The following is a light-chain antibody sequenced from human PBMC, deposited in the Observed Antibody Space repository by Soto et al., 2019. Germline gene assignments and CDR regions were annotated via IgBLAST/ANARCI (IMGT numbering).Light chain of an antibody. CDR3: QQYNYWPPIT. J-gene: IGKJ5*01. CDR1: QSVSSN. V-gene: IGKV3-15*01. Sequence: EIVMTQSPATLSVSPGERATLSCRASQSVSSNLAWYQQKPGQAPRLLIYGASTRATGIPARFSGSGSGTEFTIPTSSMQSEDFKVYYCQQYNYWPPITFGQGTRLEIK. CDR2: GAS.